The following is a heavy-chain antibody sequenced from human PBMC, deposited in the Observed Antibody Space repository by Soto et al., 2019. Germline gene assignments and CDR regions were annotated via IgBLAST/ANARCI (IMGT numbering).Heavy chain of an antibody. J-gene: IGHJ3*02. D-gene: IGHD3-3*01. CDR2: INAGNGNT. CDR1: GYTFTSYA. V-gene: IGHV1-3*01. Sequence: QVQLVQSGAEVKKPGASVKVSCKASGYTFTSYAMHWVRQAPGQRLEWMGWINAGNGNTKYSQKFQGRVTITRDTSASTAYMELSSLRSEDTAVYYCARVMYAYYDFWSGYRPGDAFDIWGQGTMVTVSS. CDR3: ARVMYAYYDFWSGYRPGDAFDI.